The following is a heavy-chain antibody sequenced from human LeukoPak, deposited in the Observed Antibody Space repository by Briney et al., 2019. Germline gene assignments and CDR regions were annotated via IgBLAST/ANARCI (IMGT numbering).Heavy chain of an antibody. CDR1: GGSISSYY. CDR2: LYYSGNT. Sequence: SETLSLTCTVSGGSISSYYWSWIRQPPGKGLEWIGYLYYSGNTNYNPSLQSRVTISIDTSKNQFSLKLSSVTAADTAVYYCSSQYYSSGYYIFDHWGQGTLVTVSS. J-gene: IGHJ4*02. D-gene: IGHD3-22*01. V-gene: IGHV4-59*01. CDR3: SSQYYSSGYYIFDH.